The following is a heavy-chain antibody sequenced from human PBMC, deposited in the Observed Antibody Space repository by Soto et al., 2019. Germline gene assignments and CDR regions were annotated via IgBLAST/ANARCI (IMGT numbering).Heavy chain of an antibody. V-gene: IGHV1-46*03. CDR3: ARVLRPEIELTTAFDI. D-gene: IGHD1-7*01. CDR2: INPSGGST. J-gene: IGHJ3*02. CDR1: GYTFTSYY. Sequence: ASVKVSCKASGYTFTSYYMHWVRQAPGQGLEWMGIINPSGGSTSYAQKFQGRVTMTRDTSTSTVYMELSSLRSEDTAVYYCARVLRPEIELTTAFDIWGQGTMVTVSS.